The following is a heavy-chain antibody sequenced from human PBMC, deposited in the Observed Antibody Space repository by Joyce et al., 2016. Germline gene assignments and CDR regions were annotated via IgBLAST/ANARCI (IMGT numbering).Heavy chain of an antibody. CDR3: TRDRSYYDFSSAFPVR. J-gene: IGHJ4*02. V-gene: IGHV3-49*03. CDR1: GFTFGHFR. D-gene: IGHD3-3*01. Sequence: EEPLVQSGGGSVPPGRSLSLSCPGSGFTFGHFRMSWFRRAPGKGLEWLCLMRDNANNGPTEYAASVRDRFTISRDESRSVAYLHMNSLKTEDTGQYYCTRDRSYYDFSSAFPVRWGQGTLITISS. CDR2: MRDNANNGPT.